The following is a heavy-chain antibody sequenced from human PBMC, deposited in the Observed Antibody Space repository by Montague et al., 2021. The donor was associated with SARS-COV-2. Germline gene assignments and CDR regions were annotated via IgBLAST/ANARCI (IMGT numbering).Heavy chain of an antibody. CDR2: IDWADDK. D-gene: IGHD3-10*01. Sequence: PALVKPTQTLTLSCTFSGFSLSTSGMCVSWIRQPPGKALEWLARIDWADDKYYSTSLKTRLTISKDTSKNQVVLTMTNMDLVDTAMYYCARLTDYYGSGSYYLPNYFDYWGQGTLVTVSA. CDR1: GFSLSTSGMC. CDR3: ARLTDYYGSGSYYLPNYFDY. V-gene: IGHV2-70*11. J-gene: IGHJ4*02.